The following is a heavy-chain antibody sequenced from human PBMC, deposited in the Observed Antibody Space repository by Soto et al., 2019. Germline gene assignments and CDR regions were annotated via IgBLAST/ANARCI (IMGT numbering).Heavy chain of an antibody. D-gene: IGHD6-6*01. CDR3: ARDNMGDHITARPNYYYYYGMDV. CDR1: GGTFSSYA. V-gene: IGHV1-69*01. CDR2: IIPIFGTA. J-gene: IGHJ6*02. Sequence: QVQLVQSGAEVKKPGSSVKVSCKASGGTFSSYAISWVRQAPGQGLEWMGGIIPIFGTANYAQKFQGRVTITADESTSTAYMELSSLRSDDTAVYYCARDNMGDHITARPNYYYYYGMDVWGQGTTVTVSS.